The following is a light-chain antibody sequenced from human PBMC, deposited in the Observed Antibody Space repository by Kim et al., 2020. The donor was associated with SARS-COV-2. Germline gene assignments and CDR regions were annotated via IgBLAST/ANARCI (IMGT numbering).Light chain of an antibody. V-gene: IGKV3-20*01. CDR1: QSVSSSY. CDR2: GAS. Sequence: PGERDTLSCRASQSVSSSYLAWYQQKPGQAPRLLIYGASSRATGIPERFSGSGSGTDFTLTISRLEPEDFAVYYCQQYGSSPPIIFGQGTRLEIK. J-gene: IGKJ5*01. CDR3: QQYGSSPPII.